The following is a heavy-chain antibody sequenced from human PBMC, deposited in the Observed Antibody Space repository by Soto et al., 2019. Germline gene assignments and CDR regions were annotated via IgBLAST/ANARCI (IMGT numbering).Heavy chain of an antibody. J-gene: IGHJ3*02. CDR1: GGSISSYY. D-gene: IGHD4-17*01. V-gene: IGHV4-59*01. Sequence: PSETLSLTCTVSGGSISSYYWSWIRQPPGKGLEWIGYIYYSGSTNYNPSLKSRVTISVDTSKNQFSLKLSSVTAADTAVYYCARVNDYGDYGAFDIWGQGTMVTV. CDR2: IYYSGST. CDR3: ARVNDYGDYGAFDI.